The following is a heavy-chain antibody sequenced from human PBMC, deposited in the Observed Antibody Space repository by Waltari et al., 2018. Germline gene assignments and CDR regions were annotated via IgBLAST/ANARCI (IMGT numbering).Heavy chain of an antibody. CDR2: ISAYNGNT. CDR1: VYTFTSYG. CDR3: ARYCSGGSCFYYYYGMDV. D-gene: IGHD2-15*01. J-gene: IGHJ6*02. Sequence: QVQLVQSGAEVKKPGASVKVSCKASVYTFTSYGISWVRQAPGQGLEWMGWISAYNGNTNYAQKLQGRVTMTTDTSTSTAYMELRSLRSDDTAVYYCARYCSGGSCFYYYYGMDVWGQGTTVTVSS. V-gene: IGHV1-18*01.